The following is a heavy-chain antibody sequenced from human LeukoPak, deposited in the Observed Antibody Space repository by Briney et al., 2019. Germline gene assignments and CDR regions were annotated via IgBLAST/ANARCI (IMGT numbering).Heavy chain of an antibody. CDR2: IIPIVGTA. CDR1: GGTFSSYA. Sequence: SVKVSCKASGGTFSSYAFSWVRQAPGQGLEWMGGIIPIVGTAKYAQKLQGRVTITTDESTSTASMELSSLRSEDTAVYYCANYDSSGYGHLDYWGQGTLVTVSS. V-gene: IGHV1-69*05. CDR3: ANYDSSGYGHLDY. J-gene: IGHJ4*02. D-gene: IGHD3-22*01.